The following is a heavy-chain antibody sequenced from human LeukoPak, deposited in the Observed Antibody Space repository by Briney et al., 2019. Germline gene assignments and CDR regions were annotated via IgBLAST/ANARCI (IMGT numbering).Heavy chain of an antibody. J-gene: IGHJ6*03. Sequence: SVKVSCKASGGTFSSYAISWVRQAPGQGLESMGGIIPISGTANYAQKFQGRVTITADESTSTAYMELSSLRPEDTAVYYCARGADLPYYMDVWGKGTTVTVSS. CDR2: IIPISGTA. CDR1: GGTFSSYA. V-gene: IGHV1-69*01. CDR3: ARGADLPYYMDV.